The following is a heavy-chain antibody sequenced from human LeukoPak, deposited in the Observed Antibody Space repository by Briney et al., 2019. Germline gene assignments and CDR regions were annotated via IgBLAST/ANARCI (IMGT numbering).Heavy chain of an antibody. D-gene: IGHD1-26*01. J-gene: IGHJ4*02. CDR2: INHSGST. Sequence: PSETLSLTCAVYGGSFSGYYWSWIRQPPGKGLEWVGEINHSGSTNYNPSLKSRVTISVDTSKNQFSLKLSSVTAADTAVYYCARATGRRERSGSYNVWGQGTLVTVSS. CDR1: GGSFSGYY. CDR3: ARATGRRERSGSYNV. V-gene: IGHV4-34*01.